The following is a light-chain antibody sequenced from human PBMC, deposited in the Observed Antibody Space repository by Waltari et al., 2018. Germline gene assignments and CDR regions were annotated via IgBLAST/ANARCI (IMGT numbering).Light chain of an antibody. CDR1: TSDFGGYNY. CDR3: CSFAGTYTWV. Sequence: SALTQPRSVSGSPGQSVTIACTGTTSDFGGYNYVSWYQHHPGKAPKLIIFDVTQRPSGVPDRFSGSKSANTASLTISGLQAEDEADYYCCSFAGTYTWVFGGGTKVTVL. J-gene: IGLJ3*02. CDR2: DVT. V-gene: IGLV2-11*01.